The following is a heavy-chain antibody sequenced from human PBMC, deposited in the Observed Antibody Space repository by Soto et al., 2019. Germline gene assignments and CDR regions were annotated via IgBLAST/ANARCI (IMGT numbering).Heavy chain of an antibody. D-gene: IGHD1-26*01. J-gene: IGHJ4*02. CDR3: VRVRHREQTPAPNDY. V-gene: IGHV4-4*02. Sequence: QVQLQESGPGLVKPSGTLSLTCAVSGGSISSSNWWSWVRQPPGKGLEWIGEIYHSGSTNYNPSLKSRVTISVDKSKNQFSLKLSSVTAADTAVYYCVRVRHREQTPAPNDYWGQGTLVTVSS. CDR2: IYHSGST. CDR1: GGSISSSNW.